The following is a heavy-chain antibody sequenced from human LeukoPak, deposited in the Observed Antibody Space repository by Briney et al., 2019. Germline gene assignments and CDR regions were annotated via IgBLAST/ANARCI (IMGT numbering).Heavy chain of an antibody. CDR3: ARDRSGYDTLGYYYYYMDV. J-gene: IGHJ6*03. V-gene: IGHV3-53*01. D-gene: IGHD5-12*01. Sequence: GGSLRLSCAASGFTVSSNYMSWVRQAPGKGLEWVSVIYSGGSTYYADSVKGRFTISRDNSKNTLYLRMNSLRAEDTAVYYCARDRSGYDTLGYYYYYMDVWGKGTTVTVSS. CDR2: IYSGGST. CDR1: GFTVSSNY.